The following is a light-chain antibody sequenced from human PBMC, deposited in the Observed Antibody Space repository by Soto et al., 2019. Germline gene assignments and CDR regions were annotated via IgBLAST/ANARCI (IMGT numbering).Light chain of an antibody. CDR1: SSDVGGYNY. CDR2: DVR. J-gene: IGLJ1*01. Sequence: QSALTQPRSVSGSPGQSVAISCTGTSSDVGGYNYVSWYQQHPGKAPKLMIYDVRKRPSGVPDRFSGSKSGNTASLTISGLQAEDEADYYCCSYAGGSYVFGTGTKLTVL. V-gene: IGLV2-11*01. CDR3: CSYAGGSYV.